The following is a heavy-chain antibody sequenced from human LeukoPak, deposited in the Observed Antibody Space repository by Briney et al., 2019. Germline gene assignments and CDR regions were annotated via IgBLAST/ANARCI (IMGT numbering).Heavy chain of an antibody. D-gene: IGHD3-22*01. CDR1: GYAFTSYA. Sequence: GASVKVSCKASGYAFTSYAMHWVRQAPGQRLEWMGWINAGNGNTKYSQEFQGRVTITRDTSASIAYMELSSLRSEDMAVYYCAREGHYDSSGYDAFDIWGQGTMVTVSS. V-gene: IGHV1-3*03. CDR2: INAGNGNT. J-gene: IGHJ3*02. CDR3: AREGHYDSSGYDAFDI.